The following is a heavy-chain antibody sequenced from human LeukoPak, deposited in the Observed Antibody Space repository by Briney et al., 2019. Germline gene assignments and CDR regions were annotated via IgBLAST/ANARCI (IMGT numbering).Heavy chain of an antibody. CDR1: GFTFRNYV. V-gene: IGHV3-30*04. CDR3: ARVNDAFDI. J-gene: IGHJ3*02. CDR2: ISQDSSNR. Sequence: GRSLRLSCAASGFTFRNYVLHWVRQAPGRGLEWVTLISQDSSNRHYADSVKGRFTISRDNSKNTLYLEMNSLRDEDTAVYFCARVNDAFDIWGQGTMVTVSS.